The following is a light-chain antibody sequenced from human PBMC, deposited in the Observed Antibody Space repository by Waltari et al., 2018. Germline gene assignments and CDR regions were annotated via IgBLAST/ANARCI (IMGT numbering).Light chain of an antibody. V-gene: IGKV1-9*01. J-gene: IGKJ2*01. Sequence: DIQLTQSPSFLSTSVGDRVTITCRASQDISSHLAWYQQKPGKAPRLLVYGASTLHSGVPPRFSGTGSGTEFTLTINNLQPEDFATYYCQQLIRFPTFTFGQGTKLQIE. CDR2: GAS. CDR3: QQLIRFPTFT. CDR1: QDISSH.